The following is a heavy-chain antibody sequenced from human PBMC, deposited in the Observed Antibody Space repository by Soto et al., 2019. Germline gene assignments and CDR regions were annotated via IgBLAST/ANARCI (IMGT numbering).Heavy chain of an antibody. D-gene: IGHD5-18*01. CDR3: GRIPEIVYSYGLAADY. Sequence: QVQLVQSGAEVKKPGASVKVSCKASGYTFTSYTMHWVRQAPGQRLEWMGWINSGNGNTKYLQNFQGRVTITRDTSASTAYMELSSLRSEDTAVYYCGRIPEIVYSYGLAADYWGQGNLVTVSS. V-gene: IGHV1-3*01. J-gene: IGHJ4*02. CDR1: GYTFTSYT. CDR2: INSGNGNT.